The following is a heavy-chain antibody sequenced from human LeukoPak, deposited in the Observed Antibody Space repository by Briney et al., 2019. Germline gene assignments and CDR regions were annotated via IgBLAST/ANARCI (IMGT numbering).Heavy chain of an antibody. Sequence: ASVKVSCKASGYTFTGYYMHWVRQAPGQGLEWMGWINPNSGGTNYAQKFQGRVTMTRDTSISTAYMELSRLRSDDTAVYYCARDPPSRITVTNRGDYWCQGTLVTVSS. CDR1: GYTFTGYY. CDR3: ARDPPSRITVTNRGDY. V-gene: IGHV1-2*02. J-gene: IGHJ4*02. CDR2: INPNSGGT. D-gene: IGHD1-7*01.